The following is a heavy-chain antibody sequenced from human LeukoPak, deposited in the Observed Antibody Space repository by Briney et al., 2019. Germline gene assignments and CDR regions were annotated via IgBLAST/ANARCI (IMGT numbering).Heavy chain of an antibody. D-gene: IGHD5-24*01. V-gene: IGHV3-11*01. CDR1: GFTFSDYY. J-gene: IGHJ4*02. CDR2: ISDIDNTV. CDR3: ARCRDGIVFEY. Sequence: GGSLRLSCAASGFTFSDYYMSWIRQAPGKGLEWVSYISDIDNTVYYADTVKGRFTISRDNAKKSLYLQMNSLRAEDTAVYYCARCRDGIVFEYWGQGALVTVSS.